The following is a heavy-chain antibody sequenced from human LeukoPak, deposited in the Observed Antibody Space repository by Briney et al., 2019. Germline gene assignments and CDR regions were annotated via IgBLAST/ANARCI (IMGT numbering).Heavy chain of an antibody. CDR2: INQKGSEK. D-gene: IGHD2-15*01. CDR1: VLTFSTFC. J-gene: IGHJ3*01. CDR3: ARETYCSGGSCYKGNAFDL. V-gene: IGHV3-7*01. Sequence: GGPLGLSFAASVLTFSTFCLSGAPGPPGRGREGGPNINQKGSEKYYVDSVKGRFTISRDNAKNSLSLKMNSLRDDDTDVYYCARETYCSGGSCYKGNAFDLWGQGTMVTVSS.